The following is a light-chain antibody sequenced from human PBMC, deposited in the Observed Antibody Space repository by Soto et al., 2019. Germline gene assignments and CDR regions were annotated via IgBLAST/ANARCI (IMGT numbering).Light chain of an antibody. CDR3: PSYAGGNNG. CDR1: SSDVGGYNY. V-gene: IGLV2-8*01. CDR2: EVN. J-gene: IGLJ1*01. Sequence: QSALTQPPSASGSPGQSVTISCTGTSSDVGGYNYVSWYQQYPGKVPKLMIYEVNKRPSKVPDRFSGSKSGNTASLTVSGLQAEDEADYYCPSYAGGNNGFGTGTKVTVL.